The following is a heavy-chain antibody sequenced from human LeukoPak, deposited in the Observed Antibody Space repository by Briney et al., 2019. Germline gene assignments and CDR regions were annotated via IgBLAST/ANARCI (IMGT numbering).Heavy chain of an antibody. V-gene: IGHV3-21*01. CDR3: ARDDASTARASGMDV. Sequence: GGSLRLSCAASGFTFTTYDMNWVRQAPGKGLEWVSYISRDSAYMYLADSVKGRFTISRDNAKNSLYLQMNSLRGEDTAVYYCARDDASTARASGMDVWGKGTTVTISS. J-gene: IGHJ6*04. CDR2: ISRDSAYM. CDR1: GFTFTTYD. D-gene: IGHD6-6*01.